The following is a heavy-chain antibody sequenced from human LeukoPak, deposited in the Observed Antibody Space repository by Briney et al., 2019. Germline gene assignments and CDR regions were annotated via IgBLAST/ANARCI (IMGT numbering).Heavy chain of an antibody. Sequence: GGSLRLSCAASGFTFDDYGMSWVRQAPGKGLEWVSGISWNGGSTGYADSVKGRFTISRDNAKNSLYLQMNSLRAEDTALYYCARERDCRGCSFEGDYWGQGTLVTVSS. D-gene: IGHD2-15*01. J-gene: IGHJ4*02. CDR3: ARERDCRGCSFEGDY. V-gene: IGHV3-20*04. CDR1: GFTFDDYG. CDR2: ISWNGGST.